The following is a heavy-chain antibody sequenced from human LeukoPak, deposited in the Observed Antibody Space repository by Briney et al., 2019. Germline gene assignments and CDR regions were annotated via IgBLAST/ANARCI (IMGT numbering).Heavy chain of an antibody. CDR1: GYTFTSYY. D-gene: IGHD5-18*01. CDR2: INPSGDGT. Sequence: APLTVSCKASGYTFTSYYFHWVRQAPGQGLGWMGIINPSGDGTSYAQKFQGRVTMTKDTSTSTVYMELCSLRTDDTAVYYCASDSGDGYRPDRFDVWGQGTLVTVSS. J-gene: IGHJ4*02. V-gene: IGHV1-46*01. CDR3: ASDSGDGYRPDRFDV.